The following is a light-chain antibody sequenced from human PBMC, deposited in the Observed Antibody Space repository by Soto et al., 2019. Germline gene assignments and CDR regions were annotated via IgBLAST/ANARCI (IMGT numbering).Light chain of an antibody. V-gene: IGKV1-12*01. CDR1: QGISSW. CDR2: AAS. CDR3: QQSNSFPIT. J-gene: IGKJ5*01. Sequence: DIQMTQSPSSVSASVGDRVTITCRASQGISSWLAWYQQKAGEAPKLLIYAASSFPSGVPSRFSGSGSGTDFTLTISSLQPEDSASYYCQQSNSFPITFGQGTRLEIK.